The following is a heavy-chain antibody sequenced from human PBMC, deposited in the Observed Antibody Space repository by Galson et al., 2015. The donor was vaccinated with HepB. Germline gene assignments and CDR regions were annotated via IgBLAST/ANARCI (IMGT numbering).Heavy chain of an antibody. V-gene: IGHV1-2*02. J-gene: IGHJ6*03. CDR2: INPNSGGT. Sequence: SVKVSCKASGYTFTGYYMHWVRQAPGQGLEWMGWINPNSGGTNYAQKFQGRVTMTRDTSISTAYMELSRLRSDDTAVYYCARADRIAAAGTYYYYYYYMDVWGKGTTVTVSS. CDR1: GYTFTGYY. D-gene: IGHD6-13*01. CDR3: ARADRIAAAGTYYYYYYYMDV.